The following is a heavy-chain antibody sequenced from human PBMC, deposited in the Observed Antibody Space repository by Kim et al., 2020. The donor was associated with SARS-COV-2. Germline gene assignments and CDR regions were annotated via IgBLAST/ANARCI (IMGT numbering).Heavy chain of an antibody. CDR3: ARVSIFQYGMDV. J-gene: IGHJ6*02. Sequence: PGQGLEWMGWINPNRGGTNYAQKFQGRVTMTRDTSISTAYMELSRLRSDDTAVYYCARVSIFQYGMDVWGQGTTVTVSS. D-gene: IGHD2-21*01. CDR2: INPNRGGT. V-gene: IGHV1-2*02.